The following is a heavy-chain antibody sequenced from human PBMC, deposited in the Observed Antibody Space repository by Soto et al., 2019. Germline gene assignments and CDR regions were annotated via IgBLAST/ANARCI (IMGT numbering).Heavy chain of an antibody. CDR3: ARGGSYYDFWCGYYTSRSYDYYGMEV. D-gene: IGHD3-3*01. CDR2: IKQDGSEK. V-gene: IGHV3-7*05. Sequence: GGSLRLSCAASGFTFSSHWMSWVRQAPGKGLEWVANIKQDGSEKYCVGSVKGRFTISRANAKNSLYLQMNSLRAEDAAVYYFARGGSYYDFWCGYYTSRSYDYYGMEVWGQGTSVTVSS. CDR1: GFTFSSHW. J-gene: IGHJ6*02.